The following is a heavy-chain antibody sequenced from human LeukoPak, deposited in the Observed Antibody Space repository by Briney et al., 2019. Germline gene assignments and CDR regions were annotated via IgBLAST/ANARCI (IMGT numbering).Heavy chain of an antibody. Sequence: GGSLRLSCAASGFTVSSNYMNWVRQAPGKGLEWVSSISSSSSYIYYADSVKGRFTISRDNAKNTLYLQVNSLRAEDTAVYYCARDFYQRGDWGQGTLVTVSS. CDR1: GFTVSSNY. CDR3: ARDFYQRGD. CDR2: ISSSSSYI. D-gene: IGHD2/OR15-2a*01. J-gene: IGHJ4*02. V-gene: IGHV3-21*04.